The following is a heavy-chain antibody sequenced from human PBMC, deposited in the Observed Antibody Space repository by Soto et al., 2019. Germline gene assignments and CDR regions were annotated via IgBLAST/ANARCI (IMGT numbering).Heavy chain of an antibody. CDR3: ARVRITIFGVVYGSWFDP. V-gene: IGHV4-59*01. CDR2: IYYSGST. CDR1: GCSISSYY. Sequence: SETLSLTCTVSGCSISSYYWSWIRQPPGKGLEWIGYIYYSGSTNYNPSLKSRVTISVDTSENQFSLKLSSVTAADTAVYYCARVRITIFGVVYGSWFDPWGQGTLVTVSS. J-gene: IGHJ5*02. D-gene: IGHD3-3*01.